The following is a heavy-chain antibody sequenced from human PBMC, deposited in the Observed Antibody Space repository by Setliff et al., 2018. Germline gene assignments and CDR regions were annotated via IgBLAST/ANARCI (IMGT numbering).Heavy chain of an antibody. D-gene: IGHD3-3*01. CDR1: GFTFSSYS. Sequence: PWGSLRLSCAASGFTFSSYSMNWVRQAPGKGLEWVSYISSSSSTIYYADSVKGRFTISRDNAKNSLYLQMNSLRAEDTAVYYCARDYTYYDFWSGPSSDAFDIWGQGTMVTVSS. CDR2: ISSSSSTI. V-gene: IGHV3-48*01. J-gene: IGHJ3*02. CDR3: ARDYTYYDFWSGPSSDAFDI.